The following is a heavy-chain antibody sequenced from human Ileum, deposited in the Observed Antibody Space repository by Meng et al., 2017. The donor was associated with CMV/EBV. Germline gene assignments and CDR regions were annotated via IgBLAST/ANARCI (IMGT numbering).Heavy chain of an antibody. Sequence: SSVKVSCKASGGTLSSYAISWVRQAPGQGLEWMGGIIPILGIANYAQKFQGRVTITADTPTSTAYMELSSLRAEETAVYYCPRGTLRGRNYYFDYWGQGTLVTVSS. CDR3: PRGTLRGRNYYFDY. CDR1: GGTLSSYA. V-gene: IGHV1-69*10. D-gene: IGHD4-17*01. CDR2: IIPILGIA. J-gene: IGHJ4*02.